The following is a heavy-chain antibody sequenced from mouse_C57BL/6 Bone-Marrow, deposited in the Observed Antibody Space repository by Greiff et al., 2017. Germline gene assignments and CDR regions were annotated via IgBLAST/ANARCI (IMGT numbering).Heavy chain of an antibody. D-gene: IGHD1-1*01. CDR2: IRSKSNNYAT. Sequence: EVKLVESGGGLVQPKGSLKLSCAASGFSFNTYAMNWVRQAPGKGLEWVARIRSKSNNYATYYADSVKDRFTISRDDSESMLYLQMNNLKTEDTAMYYCVRHHLRYPYFDYWGQGTTLTVSS. J-gene: IGHJ2*01. CDR1: GFSFNTYA. CDR3: VRHHLRYPYFDY. V-gene: IGHV10-1*01.